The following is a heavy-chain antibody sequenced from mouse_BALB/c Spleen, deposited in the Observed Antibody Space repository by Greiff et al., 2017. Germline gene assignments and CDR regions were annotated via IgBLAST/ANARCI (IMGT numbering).Heavy chain of an antibody. CDR2: IDPANGNT. Sequence: EVMLVESGAELVKPGASVKLSCTASGFNIKDTYMHWVKQRPEQGLEWIGRIDPANGNTKYDPKFQGKATITADTSSNTAYLQLSSLTSEDTAVYYCARSSSYFYAMDYWGQGTSVTVSS. D-gene: IGHD1-1*01. CDR3: ARSSSYFYAMDY. CDR1: GFNIKDTY. V-gene: IGHV14-3*02. J-gene: IGHJ4*01.